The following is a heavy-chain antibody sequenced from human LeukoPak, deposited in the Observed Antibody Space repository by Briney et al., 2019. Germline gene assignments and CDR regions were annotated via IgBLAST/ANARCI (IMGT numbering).Heavy chain of an antibody. Sequence: GASVKVSCTASGYTFSGYYMHWVRQAPGQGLEWMGSINASGGGTYYAQKFQGRVTMTRDTSISTAYMELSRLRSDDTAVYYCAGGWMGTYYNDAFDIWGQGTMVTVSS. D-gene: IGHD1-26*01. J-gene: IGHJ3*02. CDR2: INASGGGT. CDR3: AGGWMGTYYNDAFDI. CDR1: GYTFSGYY. V-gene: IGHV1-2*02.